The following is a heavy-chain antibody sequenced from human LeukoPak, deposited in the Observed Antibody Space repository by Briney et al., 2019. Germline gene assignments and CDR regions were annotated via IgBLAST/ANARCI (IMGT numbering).Heavy chain of an antibody. CDR2: ISSSSSYI. Sequence: GGSLRLSCAASGFTFSSYSMNWVRQAPGKGLEWVSSISSSSSYIYYADSVKGRFTISRDNAKNSLYLQMNSLRAEDTAVYYCARDRIAAAGTVDYWGQGTLVTVSS. J-gene: IGHJ4*02. V-gene: IGHV3-21*01. CDR3: ARDRIAAAGTVDY. CDR1: GFTFSSYS. D-gene: IGHD6-13*01.